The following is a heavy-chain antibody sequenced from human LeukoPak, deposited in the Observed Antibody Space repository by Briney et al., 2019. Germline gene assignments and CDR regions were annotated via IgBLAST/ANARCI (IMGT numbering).Heavy chain of an antibody. Sequence: SETLSLTCAVSSYSFSSGYYWGWIRQPPGKGLEWIGTIYRSGSTYYNPSLKSRVTISVDTSKNQFSLKLSSVTAADTAVYYCASSYDYVWGSFDYWGQGTLVTVSS. CDR1: SYSFSSGYY. V-gene: IGHV4-38-2*01. J-gene: IGHJ4*02. CDR3: ASSYDYVWGSFDY. CDR2: IYRSGST. D-gene: IGHD3-16*01.